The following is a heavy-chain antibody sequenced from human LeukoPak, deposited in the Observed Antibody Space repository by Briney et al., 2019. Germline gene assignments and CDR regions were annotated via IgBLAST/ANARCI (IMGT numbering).Heavy chain of an antibody. Sequence: KPGGSLRLSCAASGFTFSDYYMSWIRQAPGKGLEWVSYIRRSGSTIYYADSVKGRFTISRDNAKNSLYLQMNSLRAEDTAVYYCARVWGSSGYSYFDFWGQGTLVTVSS. CDR3: ARVWGSSGYSYFDF. J-gene: IGHJ4*02. V-gene: IGHV3-11*01. CDR1: GFTFSDYY. D-gene: IGHD3-22*01. CDR2: IRRSGSTI.